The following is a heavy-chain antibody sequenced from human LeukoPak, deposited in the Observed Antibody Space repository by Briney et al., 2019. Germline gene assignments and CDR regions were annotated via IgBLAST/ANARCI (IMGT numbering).Heavy chain of an antibody. CDR2: INADGSTT. CDR3: VVVVEPPDSDGFDV. Sequence: GGSLRLSCAASGFTFGNSSVHWVRQAPGKGLVWVSLINADGSTTTYADSVKGRFTISRDNARNTVSLQMNSLTIEDTAVYYCVVVVEPPDSDGFDVWGQGTMITVSS. V-gene: IGHV3-74*01. J-gene: IGHJ3*01. CDR1: GFTFGNSS. D-gene: IGHD1-14*01.